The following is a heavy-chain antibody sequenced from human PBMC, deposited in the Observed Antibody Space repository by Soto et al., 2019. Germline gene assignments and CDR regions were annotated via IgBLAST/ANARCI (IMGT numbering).Heavy chain of an antibody. CDR2: IYHSGRT. J-gene: IGHJ6*02. CDR3: ARDLWGYCGTDCYPLDV. D-gene: IGHD2-21*02. V-gene: IGHV4-31*03. CDR1: GVSISNGYYY. Sequence: SETLSLTCTVSGVSISNGYYYWRWVRQNPGKGLEWIGHIYHSGRTYYNPSLKSRVTISVDTSKNQFSLKLNSVTAADTAVYYCARDLWGYCGTDCYPLDVWGQGTTVT.